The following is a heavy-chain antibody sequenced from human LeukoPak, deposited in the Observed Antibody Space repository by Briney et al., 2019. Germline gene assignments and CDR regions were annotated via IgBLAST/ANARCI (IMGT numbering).Heavy chain of an antibody. CDR3: ARVLVVRGLINWFDP. CDR2: INPKSGGT. D-gene: IGHD3-10*01. V-gene: IGHV1-2*02. CDR1: GYTFTDYY. J-gene: IGHJ5*02. Sequence: ASVKVSCKASGYTFTDYYRHWVRQAPGQGLEWMGWINPKSGGTYYPPNFQGRLTMTRDTSITTAYMDLSGLRSDDTAVYYCARVLVVRGLINWFDPWGQGTLVTVSS.